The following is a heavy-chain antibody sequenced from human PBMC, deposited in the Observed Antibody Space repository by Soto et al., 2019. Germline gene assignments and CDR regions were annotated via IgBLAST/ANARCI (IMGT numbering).Heavy chain of an antibody. CDR1: GGTFSIYA. CDR3: ARERTKYYYDSSGSDWFDP. Sequence: SLKVSCKASGGTFSIYAISWVRQAPGQGLEWMGGIIPIFGTANYAQKFQGRVTITADESTSTAYMELSSLRSEDTAVYYCARERTKYYYDSSGSDWFDPWGQGTLVTVSS. V-gene: IGHV1-69*13. CDR2: IIPIFGTA. D-gene: IGHD3-22*01. J-gene: IGHJ5*02.